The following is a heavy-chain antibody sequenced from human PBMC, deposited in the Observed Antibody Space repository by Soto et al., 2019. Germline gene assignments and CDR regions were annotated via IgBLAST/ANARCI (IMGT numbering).Heavy chain of an antibody. CDR3: ARCYYDSSGYYSIVY. Sequence: SETLSLTCTVSGGSISSGDYYWSWIRQPPGKGLEWIGYIYYSGSTYYNPSLKSRVTISVDTSKDQFSLKLSSVTAADTAVYYCARCYYDSSGYYSIVYWGPATLLTFSS. D-gene: IGHD3-22*01. J-gene: IGHJ4*02. CDR2: IYYSGST. CDR1: GGSISSGDYY. V-gene: IGHV4-30-4*01.